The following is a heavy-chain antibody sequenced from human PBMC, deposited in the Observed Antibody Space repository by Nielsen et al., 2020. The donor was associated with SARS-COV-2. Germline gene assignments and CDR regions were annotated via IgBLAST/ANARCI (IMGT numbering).Heavy chain of an antibody. Sequence: SGPTLVKPTQTLTLTCTFSGFSLNTRGVGVGWIRQPPGKALEWLAVVYWDEDKSYSPSLKSRLSITKDTSKSQVVLTMTNMDPVDTATYYCAHRGRGNWNPWSFGMDVWGQGTTVTVSS. D-gene: IGHD1-20*01. CDR3: AHRGRGNWNPWSFGMDV. CDR1: GFSLNTRGVG. CDR2: VYWDEDK. V-gene: IGHV2-5*02. J-gene: IGHJ6*02.